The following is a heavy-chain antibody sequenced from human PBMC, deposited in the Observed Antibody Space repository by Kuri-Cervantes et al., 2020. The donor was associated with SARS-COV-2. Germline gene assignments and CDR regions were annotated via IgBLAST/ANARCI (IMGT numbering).Heavy chain of an antibody. CDR3: ASELGYYGSGSHFDY. Sequence: SVKVSCKASGYTFTDYYIHWVRQAPGQGLEWMGGIIPIFGTANYAQKFQGRVTITADESTSTAYMELSSLRSEDTAVYYCASELGYYGSGSHFDYWGQGTLVTVSS. CDR2: IIPIFGTA. J-gene: IGHJ4*02. V-gene: IGHV1-69*13. D-gene: IGHD3-10*01. CDR1: GYTFTDYY.